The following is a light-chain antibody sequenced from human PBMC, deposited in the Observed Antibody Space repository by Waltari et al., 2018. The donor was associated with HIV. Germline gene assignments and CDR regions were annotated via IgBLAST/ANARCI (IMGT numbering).Light chain of an antibody. J-gene: IGLJ3*02. CDR3: NSPDSSGLRV. Sequence: SSDLTQDPAVSVALGQTVKITFNGVNLRNYYATGYQQKPGQAPILILYAENKRPSGIPDRFSGSRSGTTASSTITGAQAEDEADYYCNSPDSSGLRVFGGGTKVPVL. V-gene: IGLV3-19*01. CDR2: AEN. CDR1: NLRNYY.